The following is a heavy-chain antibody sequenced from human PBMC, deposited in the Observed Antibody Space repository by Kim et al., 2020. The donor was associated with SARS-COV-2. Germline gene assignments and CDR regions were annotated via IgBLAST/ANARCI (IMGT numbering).Heavy chain of an antibody. D-gene: IGHD6-19*01. Sequence: IHSADSVKGRFTISRDNAKNSLYLQMNSLRAEDTAVYYCARESDVAGNDYWGQGSLVTVSS. CDR2: I. J-gene: IGHJ4*02. V-gene: IGHV3-48*03. CDR3: ARESDVAGNDY.